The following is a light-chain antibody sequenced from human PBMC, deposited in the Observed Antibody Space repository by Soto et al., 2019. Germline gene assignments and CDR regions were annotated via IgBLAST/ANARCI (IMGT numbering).Light chain of an antibody. CDR1: QTISSW. CDR3: QQYNTFSPWT. Sequence: DIQMTQSPSTLSGSVGDRVTITCRASQTISSWLAWYQQKPGKAPKLLIYKASTLKSGVPSRFSGSGSGTEFTLTISSLQPDDFATYYCQQYNTFSPWTSGQGTKG. CDR2: KAS. V-gene: IGKV1-5*03. J-gene: IGKJ1*01.